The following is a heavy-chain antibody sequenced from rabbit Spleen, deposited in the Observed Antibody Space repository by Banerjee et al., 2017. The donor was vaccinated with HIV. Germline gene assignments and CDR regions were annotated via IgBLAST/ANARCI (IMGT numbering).Heavy chain of an antibody. V-gene: IGHV1S45*01. CDR2: IYAGSSGTT. J-gene: IGHJ3*01. Sequence: QEQLKESGGGLVQPEGSLTLTCKASGFSFSSGYDMCWVRQAPGKGLEWIGCIYAGSSGTTYYASWAKGRFTISKTSSTTVTLQLTSLTAADTATYFCARDATDSALDLWGQGTLVTVS. CDR1: GFSFSSGYD. D-gene: IGHD6-1*01. CDR3: ARDATDSALDL.